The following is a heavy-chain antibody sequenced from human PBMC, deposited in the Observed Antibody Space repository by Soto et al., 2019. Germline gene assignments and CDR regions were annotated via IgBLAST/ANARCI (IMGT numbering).Heavy chain of an antibody. CDR1: GFTVSGNY. J-gene: IGHJ3*01. V-gene: IGHV3-66*01. Sequence: PGGSLRLSCAASGFTVSGNYMSWVRQAPGKGLEWVSVIYSGGSTYYADSVKGRFTISRDNSNNTLYLQMNSLRAEDTAVYYCAREAYGFWSGYPVWGQGTVVTVSS. CDR2: IYSGGST. CDR3: AREAYGFWSGYPV. D-gene: IGHD3-3*01.